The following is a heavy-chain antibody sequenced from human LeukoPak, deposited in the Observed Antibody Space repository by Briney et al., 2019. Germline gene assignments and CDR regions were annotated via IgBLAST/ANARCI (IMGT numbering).Heavy chain of an antibody. Sequence: PGGSLRLSCAASGFTFSSYGMSWVRQAPGKGLEWVGRIKSKTDGGTTDYAAPVKGRFTISRDDSKNTLYLQMNSLKTEDTAVYYCTTDPYYYDSSGYYSGYWGQGTLVTVSS. CDR1: GFTFSSYG. D-gene: IGHD3-22*01. V-gene: IGHV3-15*01. CDR3: TTDPYYYDSSGYYSGY. J-gene: IGHJ4*02. CDR2: IKSKTDGGTT.